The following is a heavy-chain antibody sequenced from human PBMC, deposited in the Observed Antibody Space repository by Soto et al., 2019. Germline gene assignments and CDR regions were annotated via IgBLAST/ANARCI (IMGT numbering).Heavy chain of an antibody. CDR2: ISGSGGST. V-gene: IGHV3-23*01. CDR1: GFTFSSYA. Sequence: GGSLRLSCAASGFTFSSYAMSWVRQAPGKGLEWVSAISGSGGSTYYADSVKGRFTISRDNSKNTLYLQMNSLRAEDTAVHYCAKDPGYSSSQDAFDIWGQGTMVTVSS. CDR3: AKDPGYSSSQDAFDI. J-gene: IGHJ3*02. D-gene: IGHD6-13*01.